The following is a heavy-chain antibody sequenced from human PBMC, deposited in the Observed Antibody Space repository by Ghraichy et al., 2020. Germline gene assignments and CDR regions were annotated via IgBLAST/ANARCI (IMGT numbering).Heavy chain of an antibody. Sequence: GGSLRLSCAASGFTFSTYSMNWVRQAPGKGLEWVSSISSSSYIYYADSMKGRFTISRDNAKNSLYLQMNSPRAEDTAVYYCARDNYGDYAFDYWGQGTLVTVSS. CDR3: ARDNYGDYAFDY. CDR2: ISSSSYI. J-gene: IGHJ4*02. V-gene: IGHV3-21*01. D-gene: IGHD4-17*01. CDR1: GFTFSTYS.